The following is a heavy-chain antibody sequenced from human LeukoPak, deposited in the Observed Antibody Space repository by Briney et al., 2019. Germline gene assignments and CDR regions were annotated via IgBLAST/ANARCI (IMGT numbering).Heavy chain of an antibody. CDR1: GGSISGYY. CDR2: MYYNGNT. V-gene: IGHV4-59*12. D-gene: IGHD3-10*01. Sequence: TSETLSLTCTVSGGSISGYYWTWIRQPPGKGLEWIGYMYYNGNTNYNPSLKSRVTISVDPSKNQFSLKLTSVTTADTAVYYCARGWGSGSYRGDAFDIWGQGTMVTVSS. CDR3: ARGWGSGSYRGDAFDI. J-gene: IGHJ3*02.